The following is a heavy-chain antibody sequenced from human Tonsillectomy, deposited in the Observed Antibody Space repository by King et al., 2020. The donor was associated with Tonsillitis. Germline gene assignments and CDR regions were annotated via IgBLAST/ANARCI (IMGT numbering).Heavy chain of an antibody. Sequence: VQLVQSGAELRKPGASVTVSCRTSGDTFTGHFVHWVRQAPGQGLEWMGWINPKSGDTNYVRKFQGTVTLSGDVSITTAYMTMSSLRPDDTAVYYCATNAVGSDESAFRDFRHWGQGTLVTVSS. CDR3: ATNAVGSDESAFRDFRH. J-gene: IGHJ1*01. V-gene: IGHV1-2*02. CDR1: GDTFTGHF. D-gene: IGHD3-16*01. CDR2: INPKSGDT.